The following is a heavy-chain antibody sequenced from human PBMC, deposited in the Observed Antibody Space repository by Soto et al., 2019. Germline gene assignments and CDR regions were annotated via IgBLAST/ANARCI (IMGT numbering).Heavy chain of an antibody. CDR3: ARDSDTVASLWSGYYDYYYYYMDV. V-gene: IGHV1-69*04. CDR1: GGTFSSYT. J-gene: IGHJ6*03. D-gene: IGHD3-3*01. Sequence: ASVKVSCKASGGTFSSYTISWVRQAPGQGLEWMGRIIPILGIANYAQKFQGRVTITADKSTSTAYMELSSLRSEDTAVYYCARDSDTVASLWSGYYDYYYYYMDVWGKGTTVTVSS. CDR2: IIPILGIA.